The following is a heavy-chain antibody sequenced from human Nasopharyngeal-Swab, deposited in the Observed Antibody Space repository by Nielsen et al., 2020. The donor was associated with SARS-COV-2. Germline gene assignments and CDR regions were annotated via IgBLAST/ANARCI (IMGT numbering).Heavy chain of an antibody. J-gene: IGHJ6*02. CDR2: IYYSGST. V-gene: IGHV4-59*13. CDR3: ARGDYYYGMDV. CDR1: GGSISSYY. Sequence: SETRSLTGTVSGGSISSYYWSWIRQPPGKGLEWIGYIYYSGSTNYNPSLKSRVTISVDTSKNQFSLKLSSVTAADTAVYYCARGDYYYGMDVWGQGTTVTVSS.